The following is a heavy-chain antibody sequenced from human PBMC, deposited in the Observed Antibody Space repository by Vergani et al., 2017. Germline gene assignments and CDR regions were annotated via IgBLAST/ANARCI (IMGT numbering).Heavy chain of an antibody. D-gene: IGHD3-22*01. CDR3: GHVTYTSENYYFDF. CDR2: IYWSDDE. J-gene: IGHJ4*02. CDR1: GFSLSDSGEG. V-gene: IGHV2-5*01. Sequence: QIPLKESGPMLVKPTQTLTLTCYFSGFSLSDSGEGVGWLRQSPGKPLEWLALIYWSDDERYSTSLKNRLTITKDTSRNQVVLRLTNVDPVDTGTYYCGHVTYTSENYYFDFWGPGTLVTVSS.